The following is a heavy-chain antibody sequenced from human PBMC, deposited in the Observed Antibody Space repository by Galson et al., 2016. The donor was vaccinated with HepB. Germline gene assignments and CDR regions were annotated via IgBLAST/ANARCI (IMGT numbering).Heavy chain of an antibody. Sequence: SLRLSCAASGFTFSSYAMSWVRQAPGEGLEWVSTISGGGGNTDYADSVKGRFTISRDNSKNTLYLQMHSLRAEDTAVYYCAKDRSPYYDIVTGYFPDNDAFDIWGQGTMVTVSS. V-gene: IGHV3-23*01. D-gene: IGHD3-9*01. J-gene: IGHJ3*02. CDR3: AKDRSPYYDIVTGYFPDNDAFDI. CDR2: ISGGGGNT. CDR1: GFTFSSYA.